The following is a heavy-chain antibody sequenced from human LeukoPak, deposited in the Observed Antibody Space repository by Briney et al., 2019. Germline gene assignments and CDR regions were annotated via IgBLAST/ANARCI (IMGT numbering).Heavy chain of an antibody. Sequence: RSGGSLRLSCAASGFTFSGYSMNWVRQAPGKGLEWVSYISSSSSTIYYADSVKGRFTISRDNAKNSLYLQMNSLRAEDTAVYYCARAPSRDGYNQYYFDYWGQGTLVTVSS. J-gene: IGHJ4*02. V-gene: IGHV3-48*01. CDR1: GFTFSGYS. CDR3: ARAPSRDGYNQYYFDY. D-gene: IGHD5-24*01. CDR2: ISSSSSTI.